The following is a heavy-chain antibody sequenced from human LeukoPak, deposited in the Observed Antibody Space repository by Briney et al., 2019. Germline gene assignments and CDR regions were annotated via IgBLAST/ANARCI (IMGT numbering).Heavy chain of an antibody. V-gene: IGHV3-30*18. CDR1: GFTFSCYG. J-gene: IGHJ6*02. CDR2: ISYDGSNK. CDR3: AKKSEWLRTAYYYGMDV. D-gene: IGHD5-12*01. Sequence: GGSLRLSCAASGFTFSCYGMHWVRQAPGKGLEWVAVISYDGSNKYYADSVKGRFTISRDNSKNTLYLQMNSLRAEDTAVYYCAKKSEWLRTAYYYGMDVWGQGTTVTVSS.